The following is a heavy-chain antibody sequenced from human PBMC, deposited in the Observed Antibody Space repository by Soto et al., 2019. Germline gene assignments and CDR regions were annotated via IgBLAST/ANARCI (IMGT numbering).Heavy chain of an antibody. Sequence: GASVKVSCKASGFTLTSADVQWVRQTRGQRLEWIGWIVGGSGSTNYAQQFQGRLAITRDMSTSTVYMELSSLRSEDTAVYYCARALEAFDIWGQGTMVT. V-gene: IGHV1-58*01. CDR1: GFTLTSAD. CDR3: ARALEAFDI. CDR2: IVGGSGST. J-gene: IGHJ3*02.